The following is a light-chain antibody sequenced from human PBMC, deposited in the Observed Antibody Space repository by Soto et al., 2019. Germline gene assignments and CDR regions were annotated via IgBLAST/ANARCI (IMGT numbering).Light chain of an antibody. CDR1: QSVSSSY. Sequence: EIVLTQSPGTLSLSPGDTATLSCRASQSVSSSYLDWYQQKPGQAPRLLIYVASIRATGIPDRFSGSGSGTDYTLTINRLEPEDFAVYYCQQYGSSPRTFGQGTKVENK. CDR3: QQYGSSPRT. CDR2: VAS. J-gene: IGKJ1*01. V-gene: IGKV3-20*01.